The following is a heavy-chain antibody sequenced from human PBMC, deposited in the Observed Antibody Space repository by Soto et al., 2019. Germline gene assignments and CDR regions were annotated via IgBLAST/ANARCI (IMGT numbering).Heavy chain of an antibody. CDR3: ARGSVWSRDGYNYVLGY. CDR2: IYYSGST. D-gene: IGHD3-16*01. Sequence: PSETLSLTCTVSGGSISSGGYYWSWIRQHPGKGLEWIGYIYYSGSTYYNPSLKSRVTISVDTSKNQFSLKLSSVTAADTAVYYCARGSVWSRDGYNYVLGYWGQGTLVTVSS. J-gene: IGHJ4*02. CDR1: GGSISSGGYY. V-gene: IGHV4-31*03.